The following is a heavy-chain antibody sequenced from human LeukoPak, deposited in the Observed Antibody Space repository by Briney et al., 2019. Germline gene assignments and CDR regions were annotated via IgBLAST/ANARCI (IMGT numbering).Heavy chain of an antibody. D-gene: IGHD3-22*01. Sequence: SETLSLTCTVSGGSISSSSYYWGWIRQPPGKGLEWIGSIYYSGSTYYNPSLKSRVTISVDTSKNQFSLKLSSVTAADTAVYYCAREGRFNYDLDYWGQGTLVTVSS. CDR2: IYYSGST. CDR1: GGSISSSSYY. J-gene: IGHJ4*02. V-gene: IGHV4-39*07. CDR3: AREGRFNYDLDY.